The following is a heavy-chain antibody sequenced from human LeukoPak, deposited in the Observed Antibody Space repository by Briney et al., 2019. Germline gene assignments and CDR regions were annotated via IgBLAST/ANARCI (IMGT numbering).Heavy chain of an antibody. CDR3: AKDHYYDSSGYIDY. Sequence: GGSLRLSCAASGFTFSSYGMHWVRQAPGKGLEWVAFIRYDGSNKYYADSVKGRFTISRDDSKNTLYLQMNSLRAEDTAVYYCAKDHYYDSSGYIDYWGQGTLVTVSS. D-gene: IGHD3-22*01. CDR1: GFTFSSYG. V-gene: IGHV3-30*02. CDR2: IRYDGSNK. J-gene: IGHJ4*02.